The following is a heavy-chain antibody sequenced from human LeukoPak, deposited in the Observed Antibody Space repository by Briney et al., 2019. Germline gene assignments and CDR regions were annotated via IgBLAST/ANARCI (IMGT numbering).Heavy chain of an antibody. V-gene: IGHV3-48*04. J-gene: IGHJ3*02. Sequence: PGGSLRLSCAASGFTFSSYSMNWVRQAPGKGLEWVSYISSSSSTIYYADSVKGRFTISRDNAKNSLYLQMNSLRAEDTAVYYCARGGYLVAFDIWGQGTMVTVSS. D-gene: IGHD5-12*01. CDR1: GFTFSSYS. CDR3: ARGGYLVAFDI. CDR2: ISSSSSTI.